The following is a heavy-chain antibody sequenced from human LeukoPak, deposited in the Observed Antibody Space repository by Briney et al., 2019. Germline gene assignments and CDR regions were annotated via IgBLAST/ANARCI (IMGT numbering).Heavy chain of an antibody. CDR3: ASTPYYYDSSGYWGGYFDY. D-gene: IGHD3-22*01. J-gene: IGHJ4*02. Sequence: GGSLRLSCAASGFTFSSYAMHWVRQAPGKGLEWVAVIPYDGSNKYYADSVKGRFTISRDNSKNTLYLQMNSLRAEDTAVYYCASTPYYYDSSGYWGGYFDYWGQGTLVTVSS. CDR2: IPYDGSNK. V-gene: IGHV3-30-3*01. CDR1: GFTFSSYA.